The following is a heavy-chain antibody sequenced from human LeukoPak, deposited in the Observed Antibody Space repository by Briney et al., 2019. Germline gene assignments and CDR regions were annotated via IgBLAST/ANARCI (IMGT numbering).Heavy chain of an antibody. CDR2: IYPGDSEN. D-gene: IGHD5-18*01. Sequence: GESLKISCQGSGYSFTSYWIGWVRQMPGKGLEWMGIIYPGDSENRYSPSFQGQVTFSADKSINTAYLQWCSLKASDTAMYFCARRSGFSYGSFDYWGQGTLVTISS. V-gene: IGHV5-51*01. J-gene: IGHJ4*02. CDR3: ARRSGFSYGSFDY. CDR1: GYSFTSYW.